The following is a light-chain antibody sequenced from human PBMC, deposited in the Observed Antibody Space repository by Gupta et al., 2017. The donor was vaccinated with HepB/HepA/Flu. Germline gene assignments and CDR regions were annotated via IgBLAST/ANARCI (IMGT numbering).Light chain of an antibody. Sequence: DIQLSQSLSSLSASVEDRVTITCRASQSISSYLNWYQQKPGKAPKLQIYAASSLQSGVPSRFSGSGSGTDFTLTISSLQPEDFATYYCQQSYSSSWTFGQGTKVEIK. CDR3: QQSYSSSWT. CDR1: QSISSY. J-gene: IGKJ1*01. CDR2: AAS. V-gene: IGKV1-39*01.